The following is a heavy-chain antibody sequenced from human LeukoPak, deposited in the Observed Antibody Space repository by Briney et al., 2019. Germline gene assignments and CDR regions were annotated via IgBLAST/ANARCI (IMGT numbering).Heavy chain of an antibody. J-gene: IGHJ4*02. CDR2: ISGSGGST. CDR3: AKDSVRKSIVGPTTRGVNDY. V-gene: IGHV3-23*01. Sequence: GGSLRLACAASGFTFSSYSMNWVRQAPGKGLEWVSAISGSGGSTYYADSVKSRFTISRDNSKNTLYLQMNSLRPEDTAVYYCAKDSVRKSIVGPTTRGVNDYWGQGTLVTVSS. D-gene: IGHD1-26*01. CDR1: GFTFSSYS.